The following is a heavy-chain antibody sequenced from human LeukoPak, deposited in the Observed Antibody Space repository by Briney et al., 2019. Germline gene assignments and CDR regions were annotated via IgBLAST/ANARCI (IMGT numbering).Heavy chain of an antibody. D-gene: IGHD4-17*01. J-gene: IGHJ6*02. CDR3: AKDSVRYGDYAYYYYGMDV. Sequence: PGGSLRLSCAASGFTFSSYAMSWVRQAPGKGLEWVSAISGSGGSTYYADSVKGRFTISRDNSKNTLYLQMNSLRAEDTAVYYCAKDSVRYGDYAYYYYGMDVWGQGTTVTVSS. CDR2: ISGSGGST. CDR1: GFTFSSYA. V-gene: IGHV3-23*01.